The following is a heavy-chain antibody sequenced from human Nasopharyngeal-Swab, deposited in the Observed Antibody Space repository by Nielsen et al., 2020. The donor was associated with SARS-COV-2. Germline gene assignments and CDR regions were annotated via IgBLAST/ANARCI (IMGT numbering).Heavy chain of an antibody. J-gene: IGHJ5*02. CDR2: ISDIGSI. D-gene: IGHD3-10*01. CDR3: ARLGIPTMVRGVNWFDP. CDR1: GGSISTYY. V-gene: IGHV4-59*01. Sequence: SETLSLTCTVSGGSISTYYWSWIRQPPGKGLEWIGYISDIGSINYNPSLKSRVTISVDTSKNQFSLNLSSVTAADTAVYYCARLGIPTMVRGVNWFDPWGQGTLVIVSS.